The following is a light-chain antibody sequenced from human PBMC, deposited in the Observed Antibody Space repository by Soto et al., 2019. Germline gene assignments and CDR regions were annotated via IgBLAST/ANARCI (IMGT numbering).Light chain of an antibody. Sequence: EIVMTQSPATLSVSPGERATLSCRASQSVSSNLAWYQQKPGQAPRLLIYGASTRATGIPARFSGSGSGTEFTHTISSLQSADFAVYYCQQYNNWPRSFGQGTKLEIK. CDR1: QSVSSN. CDR3: QQYNNWPRS. CDR2: GAS. V-gene: IGKV3-15*01. J-gene: IGKJ2*01.